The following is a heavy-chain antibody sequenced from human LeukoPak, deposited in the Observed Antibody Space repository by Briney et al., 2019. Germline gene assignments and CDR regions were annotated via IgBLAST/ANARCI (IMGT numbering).Heavy chain of an antibody. CDR3: ASGHIDGYNFRGDY. CDR2: IYYSGST. D-gene: IGHD5-24*01. CDR1: GGSIGSYY. V-gene: IGHV4-59*01. J-gene: IGHJ4*02. Sequence: SETLSLTCTVSGGSIGSYYWSWIRQPPGKGLEWIGYIYYSGSTKYNPSLKSRVTISLDTSKNQFFLNLSSVTAADTAVYYCASGHIDGYNFRGDYWGQGTLVTVSS.